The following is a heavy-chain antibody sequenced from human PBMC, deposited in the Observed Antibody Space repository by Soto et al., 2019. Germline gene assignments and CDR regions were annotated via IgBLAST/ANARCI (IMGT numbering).Heavy chain of an antibody. D-gene: IGHD3-10*01. CDR2: IYYSGST. Sequence: SETLSLTCTVSGCSISRYDWSWVRQPPGKGLEWIGYIYYSGSTNYNPSLKSRVTISVDTSKNQFSLKLSSVTAADTAVYYCARGLREYYYGSGSLDWFDPWGQGTLVTVSS. CDR3: ARGLREYYYGSGSLDWFDP. CDR1: GCSISRYD. V-gene: IGHV4-59*01. J-gene: IGHJ5*02.